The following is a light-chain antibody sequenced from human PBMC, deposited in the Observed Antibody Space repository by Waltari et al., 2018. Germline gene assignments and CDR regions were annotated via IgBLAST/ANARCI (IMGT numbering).Light chain of an antibody. Sequence: DIQMTQSPSTLSASVGDRVTITCRASQSISSWLAWYQQKPGKAPKLLIYKASSLESGVPSRFSDSGSGTEVTRTVSSLQPDDFATYYCQQYNTYSRTFGQGTKVEIK. V-gene: IGKV1-5*03. CDR3: QQYNTYSRT. CDR2: KAS. CDR1: QSISSW. J-gene: IGKJ1*01.